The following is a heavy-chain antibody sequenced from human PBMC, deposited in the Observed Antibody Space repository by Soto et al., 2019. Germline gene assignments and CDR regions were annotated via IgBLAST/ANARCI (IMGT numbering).Heavy chain of an antibody. CDR2: INHSRST. D-gene: IGHD2-2*01. V-gene: IGHV4-34*01. CDR3: ARGAFRALVQGATSNWFDP. Sequence: SETLSLTCAVYGVSFSGYYLSWIRQPPGKGLEWIAEINHSRSTNYNPALKSRGPISVDTAKDQFSLKLNSVTAADTAVDFCARGAFRALVQGATSNWFDPWGQGTLVTVSS. J-gene: IGHJ5*02. CDR1: GVSFSGYY.